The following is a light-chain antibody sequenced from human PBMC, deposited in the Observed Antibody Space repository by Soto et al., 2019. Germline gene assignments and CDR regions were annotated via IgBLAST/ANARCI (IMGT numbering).Light chain of an antibody. V-gene: IGKV3-20*01. CDR3: QQYASSPVT. CDR1: QSVSNNY. CDR2: GAS. Sequence: ENVLTQSPGTLSLSPVDRASLSCRASQSVSNNYLAWHQQRPGQAPRLLIFGASNRATGVPDRFTGSASGTDFTLTISRLQPEDFALYFCQQYASSPVTFGGGTKVDIK. J-gene: IGKJ4*01.